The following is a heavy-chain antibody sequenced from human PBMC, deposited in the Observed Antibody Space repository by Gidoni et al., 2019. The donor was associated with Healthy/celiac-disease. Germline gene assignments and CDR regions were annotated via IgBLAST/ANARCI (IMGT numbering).Heavy chain of an antibody. CDR3: ARDRVIGGPRYYYYYGMDV. D-gene: IGHD3-16*02. Sequence: EVQLVESGGGLVQPGGSLRLSCAASGFTFSSYWMSWVRQAPGKGMEWVANIKQDGSEKYYVDSVKGRFTISRDNAKNSLYLQMNSLRAEDTAVYYCARDRVIGGPRYYYYYGMDVWGQGTTVTVSS. CDR1: GFTFSSYW. V-gene: IGHV3-7*01. J-gene: IGHJ6*02. CDR2: IKQDGSEK.